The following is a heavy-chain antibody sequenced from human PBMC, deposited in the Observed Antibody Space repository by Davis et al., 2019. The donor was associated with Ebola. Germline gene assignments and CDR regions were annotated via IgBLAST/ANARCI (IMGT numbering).Heavy chain of an antibody. V-gene: IGHV3-66*01. D-gene: IGHD4-17*01. CDR3: ARDRWNGDYLFDY. J-gene: IGHJ4*02. CDR1: GFTVSSNY. Sequence: GESLKISCAASGFTVSSNYVSWVRQAPGKGLEWVSIIYSGGSTYYAASVKGRFTISRDNSKNTLYLQMNSLRAEDTAVYYCARDRWNGDYLFDYWGQGTLVTVSS. CDR2: IYSGGST.